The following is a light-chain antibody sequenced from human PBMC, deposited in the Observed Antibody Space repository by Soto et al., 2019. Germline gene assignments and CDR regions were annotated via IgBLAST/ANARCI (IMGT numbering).Light chain of an antibody. V-gene: IGKV1-12*01. CDR1: QHISTW. J-gene: IGKJ2*01. Sequence: DIQMTQSPSSVSASLGDRVTITCRASQHISTWLVWYQQKPGKAPQLLIYAASSLQTGVPSRFSGSGSGTDFSLTISSLQPEDSATYYCQQANSFPFTFAQGTRLEI. CDR2: AAS. CDR3: QQANSFPFT.